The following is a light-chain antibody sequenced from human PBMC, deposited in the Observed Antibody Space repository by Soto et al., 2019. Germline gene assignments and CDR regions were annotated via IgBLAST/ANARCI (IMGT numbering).Light chain of an antibody. J-gene: IGLJ2*01. CDR1: SSNIGAGYD. CDR2: GNT. Sequence: QSVLTQPPSVSGAPGQRVTIFCTGSSSNIGAGYDVQWYQQLPGAAPRLLIFGNTNRPSGVPDRFSGSRSGTSASLAISGLQAEDEADYYCQSYDISLSVSVVFGGGTKLTVL. CDR3: QSYDISLSVSVV. V-gene: IGLV1-40*01.